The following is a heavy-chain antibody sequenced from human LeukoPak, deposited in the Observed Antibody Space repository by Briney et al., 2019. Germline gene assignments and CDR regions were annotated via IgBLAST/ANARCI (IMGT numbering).Heavy chain of an antibody. D-gene: IGHD2-2*01. CDR1: GFTFSNAW. CDR3: TTVIAGPRYCSSTSCPKIVSY. Sequence: GGSLRLSCAASGFTFSNAWMSWVRQAPGKGLEWVGRIKSKTDGGTTDYAAPVKGRFTISRDDSKNTLYLQMNSLKTEDTAVYYCTTVIAGPRYCSSTSCPKIVSYWGQGTLVTVSS. CDR2: IKSKTDGGTT. V-gene: IGHV3-15*01. J-gene: IGHJ4*02.